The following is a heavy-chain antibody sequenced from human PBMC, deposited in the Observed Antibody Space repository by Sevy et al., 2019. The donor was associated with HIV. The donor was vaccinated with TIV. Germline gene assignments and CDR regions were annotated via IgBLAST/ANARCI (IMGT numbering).Heavy chain of an antibody. V-gene: IGHV4-38-2*02. CDR3: ARDRVDMATICAFDI. J-gene: IGHJ3*02. CDR1: GYSISSGYY. CDR2: IYHSGST. Sequence: SETLSLTCAVSGYSISSGYYWGWIRQPPGKGLEWIGSIYHSGSTYYNPSLKSRVTISVDTSKNQFSLKLSSVTAADTAVYYCARDRVDMATICAFDIWGQGTMVTVSS. D-gene: IGHD5-12*01.